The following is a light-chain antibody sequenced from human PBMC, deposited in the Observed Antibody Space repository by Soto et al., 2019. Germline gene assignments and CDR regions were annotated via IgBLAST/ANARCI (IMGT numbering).Light chain of an antibody. CDR2: AAS. CDR3: QQSFSPHIA. CDR1: RSIGNN. J-gene: IGKJ5*01. Sequence: EIQVTQSPTSLSASVGDRVTITCRASRSIGNNLNWYQQRPGKTPQLLIYAASSLQSGVPSRFSGSSSGTDFTLTINGLQPEDFATYYGQQSFSPHIAVGQGTRL. V-gene: IGKV1-39*01.